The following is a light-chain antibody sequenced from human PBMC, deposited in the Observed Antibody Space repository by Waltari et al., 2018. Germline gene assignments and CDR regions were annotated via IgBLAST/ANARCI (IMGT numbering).Light chain of an antibody. CDR2: ENT. J-gene: IGLJ3*02. V-gene: IGLV1-40*01. Sequence: VLTQAPSVSGAPGQRVTSSCTGGDSRLATFGANWSQPPHGRVPKPLIDENTKRPSGVPARFSGSKSGTSASLAIEGLQPEDEGDYYCQSYDNSLRGSLLFGGGTKVTV. CDR1: DSRLATFG. CDR3: QSYDNSLRGSLL.